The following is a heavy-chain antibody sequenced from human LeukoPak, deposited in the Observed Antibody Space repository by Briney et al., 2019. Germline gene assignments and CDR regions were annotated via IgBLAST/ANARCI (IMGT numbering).Heavy chain of an antibody. Sequence: KSSETLSLTCTVSGASISSSSYYWGWIRQPPGKGLEWIGDFFYSGGTYYNPSLKSRVIISVDTSKNQFSLKLSSVTAADTAVYYCARQEAASGTGIDSWGQGTLVTVSS. D-gene: IGHD6-13*01. CDR3: ARQEAASGTGIDS. CDR2: FFYSGGT. CDR1: GASISSSSYY. J-gene: IGHJ4*02. V-gene: IGHV4-39*01.